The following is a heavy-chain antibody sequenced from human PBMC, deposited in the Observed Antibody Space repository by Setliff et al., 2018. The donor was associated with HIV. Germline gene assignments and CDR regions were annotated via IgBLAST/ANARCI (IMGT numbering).Heavy chain of an antibody. D-gene: IGHD6-13*01. CDR3: ARMMYSSSWYKGAFDI. V-gene: IGHV7-4-1*02. Sequence: ASVKVSCKTSGGTFSIFSITWVRQAPGQGLEWMGWINTNTGNPTYAQGFTGRFVFSLDTSVSTAYLQISSLKAEDTAVYYCARMMYSSSWYKGAFDIWGQGTMVTVSS. CDR1: GGTFSIFS. J-gene: IGHJ3*02. CDR2: INTNTGNP.